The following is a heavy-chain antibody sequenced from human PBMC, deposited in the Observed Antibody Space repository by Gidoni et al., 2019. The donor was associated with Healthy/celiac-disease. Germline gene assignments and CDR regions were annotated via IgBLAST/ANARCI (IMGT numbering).Heavy chain of an antibody. J-gene: IGHJ4*02. D-gene: IGHD3-10*01. V-gene: IGHV4-34*01. CDR2: INHSGST. CDR1: GGSFSGYY. Sequence: QVQLQQWGAGLLKPSETLSLTCAVYGGSFSGYYWSWIRQPPGKGLEWIGEINHSGSTNYNPSLKSRVTISVDTSKNQFSLKLSSVTAADTAVYYCARGLRITMVRGGTFDYWGQETLVTVSS. CDR3: ARGLRITMVRGGTFDY.